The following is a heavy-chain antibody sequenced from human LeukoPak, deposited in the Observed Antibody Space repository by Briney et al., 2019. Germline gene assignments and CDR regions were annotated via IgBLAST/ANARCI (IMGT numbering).Heavy chain of an antibody. Sequence: PSETLSLTCTVSGGSISSYYWSWLRQPPGKGLEWIGYIYYSGSTNYNPSLKSRVTISVDTSKNQFSLKLSSVTAADTAVYYCAREFLYYDFWSGSPYQNWFDPWGQGTLVTVSS. V-gene: IGHV4-59*01. CDR3: AREFLYYDFWSGSPYQNWFDP. CDR2: IYYSGST. D-gene: IGHD3-3*01. J-gene: IGHJ5*02. CDR1: GGSISSYY.